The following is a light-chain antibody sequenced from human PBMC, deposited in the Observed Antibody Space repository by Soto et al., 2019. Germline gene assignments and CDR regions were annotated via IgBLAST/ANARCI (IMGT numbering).Light chain of an antibody. J-gene: IGKJ5*01. Sequence: EIVLTQSPATLSLSPGERATFSCRASESVSSYLAWFQQKPGQAPRLLIYDASIRATGIAARFSGSGSQTDFTLTISSLEPEDFALYYCQQHTNWPPSITFGQGTRLEIK. V-gene: IGKV3-11*01. CDR1: ESVSSY. CDR3: QQHTNWPPSIT. CDR2: DAS.